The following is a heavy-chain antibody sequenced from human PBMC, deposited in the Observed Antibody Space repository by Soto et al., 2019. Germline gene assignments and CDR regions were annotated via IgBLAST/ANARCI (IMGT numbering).Heavy chain of an antibody. Sequence: GGSLRLSCAASGFTFSSYAMSWVRQAPGKGLEWVSAISGSGGSTYYADSVKGRFTISRDNSKNTLYLQMNSLRAEDTAVYYCAKDRGYCSSTSCYKPPDVWGQGTTVTVSS. J-gene: IGHJ6*02. V-gene: IGHV3-23*01. D-gene: IGHD2-2*02. CDR1: GFTFSSYA. CDR2: ISGSGGST. CDR3: AKDRGYCSSTSCYKPPDV.